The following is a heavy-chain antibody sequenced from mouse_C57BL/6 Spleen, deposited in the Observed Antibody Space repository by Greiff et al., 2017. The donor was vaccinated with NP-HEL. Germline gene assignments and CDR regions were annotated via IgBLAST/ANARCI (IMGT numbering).Heavy chain of an antibody. D-gene: IGHD2-1*01. J-gene: IGHJ3*01. Sequence: QVQLQQPGAELVKPGASVKMSCKASGYTFTSYWITWVKQRPGQGLEWIGDIYPGSGSTHYNEKFKSKATLTVDTSSSTAYMQLSSLTSEESSVYYCARQIYYGNYGFAYWGQGTLVTVSA. CDR3: ARQIYYGNYGFAY. CDR1: GYTFTSYW. CDR2: IYPGSGST. V-gene: IGHV1-55*01.